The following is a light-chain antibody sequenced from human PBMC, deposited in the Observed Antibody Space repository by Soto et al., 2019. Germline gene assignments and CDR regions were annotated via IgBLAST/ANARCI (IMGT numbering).Light chain of an antibody. J-gene: IGKJ3*01. CDR3: QQYNNWPPFT. Sequence: EIVMTQSPATLSVSPGERATLSCRASQSVSSNLAWYQQKPGQAPRLLIYGAFTRATGIPARFSGSGSGTEFTITISSLQSEDFAVYYCQQYNNWPPFTFGPGTKVDIK. V-gene: IGKV3-15*01. CDR1: QSVSSN. CDR2: GAF.